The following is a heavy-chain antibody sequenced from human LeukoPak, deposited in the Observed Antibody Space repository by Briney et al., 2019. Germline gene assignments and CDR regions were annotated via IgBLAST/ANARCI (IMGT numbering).Heavy chain of an antibody. CDR3: ARVPSTKYYDSSGYLDY. CDR1: GYTFTGYY. CDR2: INPNSGGT. V-gene: IGHV1-2*02. J-gene: IGHJ4*02. D-gene: IGHD3-22*01. Sequence: ASVKVSCKASGYTFTGYYMHWVRQAPGQGLEWMGWINPNSGGTNYAQKFQGRVTMTRDTSISTAYMELSRLRSDDTAVYYCARVPSTKYYDSSGYLDYWGQETLVTVSS.